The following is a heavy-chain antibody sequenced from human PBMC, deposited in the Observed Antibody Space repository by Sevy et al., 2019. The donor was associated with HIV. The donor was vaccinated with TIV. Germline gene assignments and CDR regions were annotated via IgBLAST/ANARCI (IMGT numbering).Heavy chain of an antibody. CDR2: IHYSGRT. V-gene: IGHV4-31*03. CDR3: ARDHGYSNGWFPYYYYYGMDV. D-gene: IGHD6-19*01. CDR1: GGSISSHSYY. Sequence: SETLSLTCSVSGGSISSHSYYWTWIRQHPGKGLEWIGYIHYSGRTYYNPSLKSRVTISFDTSKNQFSLRLRSVTAAETAVYYCARDHGYSNGWFPYYYYYGMDVWGPGTTVTVSS. J-gene: IGHJ6*02.